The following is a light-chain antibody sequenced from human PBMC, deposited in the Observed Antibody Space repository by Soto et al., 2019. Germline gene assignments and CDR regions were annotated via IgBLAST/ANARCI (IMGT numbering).Light chain of an antibody. CDR1: QSVSSN. CDR2: GAS. V-gene: IGKV3-15*01. CDR3: QQYNNWPRT. Sequence: EIVMTQSPATLTVSPGERATLSCRASQSVSSNLAWYQQKPGQAPTLLIYGASTRATGIPARVSGSGSGTAFTLSISGLQSEDFAVYYCQQYNNWPRTFGQGTKVEIE. J-gene: IGKJ1*01.